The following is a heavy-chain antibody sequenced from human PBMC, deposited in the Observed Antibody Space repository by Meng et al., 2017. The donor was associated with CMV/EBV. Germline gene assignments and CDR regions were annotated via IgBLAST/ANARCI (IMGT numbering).Heavy chain of an antibody. CDR2: ISYDGSNK. J-gene: IGHJ6*02. CDR1: GFTFSSYA. V-gene: IGHV3-30*04. D-gene: IGHD3-3*01. CDR3: AKVKFWSGPLDV. Sequence: GGSLRLSCAASGFTFSSYAMHWVRQAPGKGLEWVAVISYDGSNKYYADSVKGRFTISRDNSKNTLYLQMNSLRAEDTAVYYCAKVKFWSGPLDVWGQGTTVTVS.